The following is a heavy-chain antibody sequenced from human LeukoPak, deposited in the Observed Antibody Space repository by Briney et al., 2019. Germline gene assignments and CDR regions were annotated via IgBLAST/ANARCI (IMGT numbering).Heavy chain of an antibody. D-gene: IGHD3-22*01. CDR3: ARGPLTGTYNYYDSSGYLDY. J-gene: IGHJ4*02. V-gene: IGHV1-69*13. CDR2: IIPIFGTA. Sequence: GASEKVSCKASGGTFSSYAISWVRQAPGQGLEWMGGIIPIFGTANYAQKFQGRVTITADESTSTAYMELSSLRSEDTAVYYCARGPLTGTYNYYDSSGYLDYWGQGTLVTVSS. CDR1: GGTFSSYA.